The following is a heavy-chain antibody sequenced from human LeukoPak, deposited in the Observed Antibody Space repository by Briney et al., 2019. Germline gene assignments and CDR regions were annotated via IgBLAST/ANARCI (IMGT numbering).Heavy chain of an antibody. V-gene: IGHV4-4*02. Sequence: SGTLSLTCAVSSGSISSSNGWSWIRQPPGKGLEWIGEIYHSGSTNYNPSLKSRVTISVDKSKNQFSLKLSSVTAADTAVYYCARSSRTYYYYGMDVWGKGTTVTVSS. CDR1: SGSISSSNG. D-gene: IGHD1-1*01. CDR2: IYHSGST. CDR3: ARSSRTYYYYGMDV. J-gene: IGHJ6*04.